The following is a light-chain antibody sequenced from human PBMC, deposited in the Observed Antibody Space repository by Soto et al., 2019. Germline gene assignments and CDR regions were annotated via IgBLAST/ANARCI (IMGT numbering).Light chain of an antibody. J-gene: IGKJ5*01. CDR1: QSISSS. V-gene: IGKV1-39*01. Sequence: DIQMTQSPSSLSESVGHKDTITCRASQSISSSLNWYQQKSGKAPNLLIYGVSRLQGGVPSRFSGSGSGTDFTLSISSLQPEDFATYYCQQSYTAPSITFGQGTRLEIK. CDR3: QQSYTAPSIT. CDR2: GVS.